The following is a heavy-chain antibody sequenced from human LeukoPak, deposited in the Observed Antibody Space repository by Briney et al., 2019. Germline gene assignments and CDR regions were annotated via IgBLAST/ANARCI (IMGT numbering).Heavy chain of an antibody. CDR1: GFTFSSYA. D-gene: IGHD1-1*01. CDR3: AKKGERTTGKLTWFDP. J-gene: IGHJ5*02. V-gene: IGHV3-23*01. CDR2: ISGSGGST. Sequence: GESLRLSCAASGFTFSSYAMSWVRQAPGKGLEWVSAISGSGGSTYYADSVKGRFTISRDNSKNTLYLQMNSLRAEDTAVYYCAKKGERTTGKLTWFDPWGQGTLVTVSS.